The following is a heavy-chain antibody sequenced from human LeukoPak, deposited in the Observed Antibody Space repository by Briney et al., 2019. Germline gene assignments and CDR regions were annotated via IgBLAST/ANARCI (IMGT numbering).Heavy chain of an antibody. Sequence: GASVKVSCMACGFTLLKSAVQWVRQARGQRVEWVGWIIVGSGQTRYAQKFQERVTITTDMSTSTAFLELSSLRSEGSAVYYCAAGDTLVRGVIIPFAPWGQGTLVTVSS. V-gene: IGHV1-58*01. CDR2: IIVGSGQT. CDR1: GFTLLKSA. D-gene: IGHD3-10*01. CDR3: AAGDTLVRGVIIPFAP. J-gene: IGHJ5*02.